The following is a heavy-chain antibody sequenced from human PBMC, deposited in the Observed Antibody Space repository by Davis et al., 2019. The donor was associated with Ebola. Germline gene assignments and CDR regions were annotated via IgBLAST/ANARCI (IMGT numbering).Heavy chain of an antibody. CDR3: ARHDTGWFNWFDP. J-gene: IGHJ5*02. CDR1: GYSFPNYW. CDR2: IYPGDSDT. Sequence: GGSLRLSCKGSGYSFPNYWIGWVRQKPGKGLEWMGIIYPGDSDTRYSPSFQGQVTISVDKSISTAYLQWGSLKASDTAIYYCARHDTGWFNWFDPWGQGTLVTVSS. V-gene: IGHV5-51*01. D-gene: IGHD6-19*01.